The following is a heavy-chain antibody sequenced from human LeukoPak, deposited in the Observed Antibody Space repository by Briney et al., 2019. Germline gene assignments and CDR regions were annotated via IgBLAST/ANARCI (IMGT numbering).Heavy chain of an antibody. CDR1: GFTFSSYA. J-gene: IGHJ4*02. D-gene: IGHD3-22*01. V-gene: IGHV3-30-3*01. CDR2: ISYDGSNK. CDR3: ARDEDYYDSSGYYFY. Sequence: GGSLRLSCAASGFTFSSYAMHWVRQAPGKGLEWVAVISYDGSNKYYADSVKGRFTISRDNSKNTLYLQMNSLRAEDTAVYYCARDEDYYDSSGYYFYWGQGTLVTVSS.